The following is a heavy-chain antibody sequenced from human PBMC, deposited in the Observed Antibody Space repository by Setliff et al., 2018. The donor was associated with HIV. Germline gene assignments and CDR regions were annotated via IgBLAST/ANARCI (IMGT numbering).Heavy chain of an antibody. D-gene: IGHD5-18*01. CDR1: GFTFSSYS. V-gene: IGHV3-48*01. J-gene: IGHJ3*02. Sequence: PGGSLRLSCAASGFTFSSYSLNWVRQAPGKGLEWVSYISSSSSTVFYADSVKGRFTISRDDAKNSLFLQMNSLRAEDTAVYYCARDWLADGYSTKFAFDIWGQGTMVTVSS. CDR2: ISSSSSTV. CDR3: ARDWLADGYSTKFAFDI.